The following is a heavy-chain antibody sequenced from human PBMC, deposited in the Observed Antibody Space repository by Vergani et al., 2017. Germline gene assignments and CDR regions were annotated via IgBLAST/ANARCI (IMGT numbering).Heavy chain of an antibody. J-gene: IGHJ3*02. D-gene: IGHD3-22*01. CDR3: AKRITMIVVVINDAFDI. Sequence: EVQLLESGGGLVQPGGSLRLSCAASGFTFSSYAMSWVRQAPGKGLEWVSAISGSGGSTYYADSVKGRFTISRDNSKNTLYLQMNSLRAEDTAVYYCAKRITMIVVVINDAFDIWGQGTMVTVSS. V-gene: IGHV3-23*01. CDR2: ISGSGGST. CDR1: GFTFSSYA.